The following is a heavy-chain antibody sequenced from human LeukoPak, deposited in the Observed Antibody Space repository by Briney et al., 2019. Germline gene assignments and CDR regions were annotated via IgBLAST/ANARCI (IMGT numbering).Heavy chain of an antibody. CDR2: INPNSGGT. J-gene: IGHJ4*02. Sequence: ASVKVSCKASGYTCTGYYMHWVRQAPGQGLEWMGWINPNSGGTNYAQKFQGRVTMTRDTSISTAYMELSRLRSDDTAVYYCARAYDSSGYLFFDYWGQGTLVTVSS. CDR1: GYTCTGYY. CDR3: ARAYDSSGYLFFDY. V-gene: IGHV1-2*02. D-gene: IGHD3-22*01.